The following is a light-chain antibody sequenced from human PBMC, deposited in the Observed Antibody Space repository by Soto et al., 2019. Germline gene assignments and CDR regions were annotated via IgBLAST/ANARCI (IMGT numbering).Light chain of an antibody. J-gene: IGKJ2*01. CDR2: GAS. Sequence: EIVLTQSPGTLSLSPGDSATLSCRASQSLTSDYLAWYQQRPGQAPRLLIYGASRRATGIPDRFSGYKSGTDFPLPISRLEPEDFAIYYCQQSASWYTFGQGTKLEIK. CDR1: QSLTSDY. CDR3: QQSASWYT. V-gene: IGKV3-20*01.